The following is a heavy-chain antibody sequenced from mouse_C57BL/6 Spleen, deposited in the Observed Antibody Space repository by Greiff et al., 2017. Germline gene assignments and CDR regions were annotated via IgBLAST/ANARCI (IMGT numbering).Heavy chain of an antibody. J-gene: IGHJ2*01. CDR2: IDPEDGET. V-gene: IGHV14-2*01. Sequence: EVKLVESGAELVKPGASVKLSCTASGFNINDYYMHWVKQRTEQGLEWIGRIDPEDGETKYAPKFQGKATITADTSSNTAYLQLSSLTSEDTAVYYCARFEGDDYGGVDYWGQGTTLTVSS. CDR1: GFNINDYY. CDR3: ARFEGDDYGGVDY. D-gene: IGHD2-4*01.